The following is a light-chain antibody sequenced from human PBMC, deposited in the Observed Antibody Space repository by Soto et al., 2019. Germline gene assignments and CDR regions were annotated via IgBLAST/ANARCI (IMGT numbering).Light chain of an antibody. CDR2: GAS. CDR3: HQYVNSPFT. Sequence: EIVLTQSPGTLSLSPGERATLSCRASQSVSSGYLAWYQQKLGQTPRLLIFGASSRATGIPDRFSGSGSGTEFTLTISRLEPEDFAVYYCHQYVNSPFTFGQGTKLEIK. V-gene: IGKV3-20*01. J-gene: IGKJ2*01. CDR1: QSVSSGY.